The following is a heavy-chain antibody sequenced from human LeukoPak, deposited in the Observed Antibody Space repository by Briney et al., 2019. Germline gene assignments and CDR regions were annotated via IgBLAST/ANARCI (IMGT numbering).Heavy chain of an antibody. J-gene: IGHJ3*02. CDR3: ARGDNVRFLEWLNPPVDAFDI. CDR1: GGSISSGSYY. D-gene: IGHD3-3*01. CDR2: IYTSGST. V-gene: IGHV4-61*02. Sequence: SQTLSLTCTVSGGSISSGSYYWSWIRQPAGKGLEWIGRIYTSGSTNYNPSLKSRVTISVDTSKNQFSLKLSSVTAADTAVYYCARGDNVRFLEWLNPPVDAFDIWGQGTMVTVSS.